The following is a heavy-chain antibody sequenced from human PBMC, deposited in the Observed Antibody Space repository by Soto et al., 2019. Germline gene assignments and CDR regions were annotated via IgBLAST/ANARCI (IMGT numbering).Heavy chain of an antibody. CDR1: GGSFSGYY. D-gene: IGHD1-26*01. Sequence: SETLSLTCAVYGGSFSGYYWTWIRQPPGTGLEWIGEINNSGSIKYNPSLKSRVTMSVDTSKNQFSLKLASLTAADTAVYYCARAAAIQSHQVEGQPPTSQTLDYWGQGTQVTVSS. V-gene: IGHV4-34*01. CDR3: ARAAAIQSHQVEGQPPTSQTLDY. CDR2: INNSGSI. J-gene: IGHJ4*02.